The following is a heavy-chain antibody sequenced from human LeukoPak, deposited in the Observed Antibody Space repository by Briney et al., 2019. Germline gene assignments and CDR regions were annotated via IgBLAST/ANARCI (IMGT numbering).Heavy chain of an antibody. CDR3: ARDYGHYDILTGYSPPYYYYGMDV. D-gene: IGHD3-9*01. Sequence: ASVKVSCKASGYTFTSYGISWVRQAPGQGLEWMGWISAYNGNTNYAQKLQGRVTMTTDTSTSTAYMELRSLRSDDTAVYYCARDYGHYDILTGYSPPYYYYGMDVWGQGTTVTVSS. CDR1: GYTFTSYG. V-gene: IGHV1-18*01. J-gene: IGHJ6*02. CDR2: ISAYNGNT.